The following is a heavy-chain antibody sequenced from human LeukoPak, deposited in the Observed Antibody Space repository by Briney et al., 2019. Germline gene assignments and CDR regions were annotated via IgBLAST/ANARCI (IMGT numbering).Heavy chain of an antibody. CDR1: GFTFSSYA. CDR2: ISYDGSNK. CDR3: ARDSTTSYCFDY. D-gene: IGHD2-2*01. Sequence: PGRSLRLSCAASGFTFSSYAMLWVRQAPGRGLEWVAVISYDGSNKYYADSVKGRLTISRDNSKNTLYLQMNSLRAEDTAVYYCARDSTTSYCFDYWGQGTLVTVSS. V-gene: IGHV3-30*04. J-gene: IGHJ4*02.